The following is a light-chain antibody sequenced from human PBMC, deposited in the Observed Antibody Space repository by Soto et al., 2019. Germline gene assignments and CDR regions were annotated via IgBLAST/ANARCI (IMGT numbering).Light chain of an antibody. CDR2: SNT. J-gene: IGLJ1*01. CDR3: QSYDSGVTGSV. V-gene: IGLV1-40*01. CDR1: SSNIAAGFD. Sequence: QSALTQPPSVSGAPGQPVTISCPGSSSNIAAGFDVPWYQQVPGTAPKLVLYSNTARPSGVPDRFSGSRSGSSGSLAITGLQPEDEADYYCQSYDSGVTGSVFGTGTKVTGL.